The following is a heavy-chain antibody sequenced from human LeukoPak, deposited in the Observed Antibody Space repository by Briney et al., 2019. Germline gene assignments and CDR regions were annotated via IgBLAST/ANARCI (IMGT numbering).Heavy chain of an antibody. CDR3: ARDPSSGWTGGWFDP. D-gene: IGHD6-19*01. J-gene: IGHJ5*02. V-gene: IGHV3-74*01. Sequence: GGSLRLSCAASGFTFSSYWMHWVRQAPGKGLVWVSRINSDGSSTSYADSVKGRFTISRDNAKNTLYLQMNSLRAEDTAVYYCARDPSSGWTGGWFDPWGQGTLVTVSS. CDR2: INSDGSST. CDR1: GFTFSSYW.